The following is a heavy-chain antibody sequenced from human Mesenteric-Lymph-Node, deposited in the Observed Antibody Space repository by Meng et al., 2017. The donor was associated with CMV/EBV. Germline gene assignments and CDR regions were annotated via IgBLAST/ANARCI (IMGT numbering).Heavy chain of an antibody. CDR2: ISYSGSP. V-gene: IGHV4-59*01. Sequence: SETLSLTCTVSGGSISTYYWSWIRQPPGKGLEWIGYISYSGSPNYNPSLKSRVTISVDTSKNQFALRLSSVTAADTAMYYCARADSGIDYWGQGTLVTVSS. CDR3: ARADSGIDY. D-gene: IGHD3-10*01. CDR1: GGSISTYY. J-gene: IGHJ4*02.